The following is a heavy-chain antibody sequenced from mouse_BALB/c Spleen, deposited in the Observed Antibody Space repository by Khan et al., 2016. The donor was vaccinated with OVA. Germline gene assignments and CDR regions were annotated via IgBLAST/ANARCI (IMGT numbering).Heavy chain of an antibody. J-gene: IGHJ3*01. CDR2: ISSGGSYT. CDR3: ARELITTVVATPFAY. D-gene: IGHD1-1*01. Sequence: EVELVESGGGLVKPGGSLKLSCAASGFTFSNYAMSWVRQTPEKRLEWVATISSGGSYTYYPDSVQGRFTISRDNAKNTLYLQISSMRSEDTAIYYCARELITTVVATPFAYWGQGTLVTVSA. V-gene: IGHV5-9-3*01. CDR1: GFTFSNYA.